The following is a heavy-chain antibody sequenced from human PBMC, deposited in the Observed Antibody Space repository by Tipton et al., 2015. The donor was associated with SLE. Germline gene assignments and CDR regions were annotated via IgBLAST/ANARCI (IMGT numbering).Heavy chain of an antibody. Sequence: SLRLSCAASGFTFSSYSMNWVRQAPGKGLEWVSVIYSGGSTYYADSVKGRFTISRDNSKNTLYLQMNSLRAEDTAVYYCARDLAHTVTTLWGQGTLVTVSS. CDR2: IYSGGST. CDR1: GFTFSSYS. CDR3: ARDLAHTVTTL. V-gene: IGHV3-53*01. J-gene: IGHJ4*02. D-gene: IGHD4-17*01.